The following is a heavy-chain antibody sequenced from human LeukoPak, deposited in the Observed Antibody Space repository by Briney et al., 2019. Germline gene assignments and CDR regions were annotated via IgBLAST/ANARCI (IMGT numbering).Heavy chain of an antibody. V-gene: IGHV3-7*01. CDR3: ARASPYYDILTGYRAFDY. D-gene: IGHD3-9*01. CDR2: IKQDGSEK. J-gene: IGHJ4*02. Sequence: PGGSLRLSXAASGFTFSSYWMSWVRQAPGKGLEWVANIKQDGSEKYYVDSVKGRFTISRDNAKNSLYLQMNSLRAEDTAVYYCARASPYYDILTGYRAFDYWGQGTLVTVSS. CDR1: GFTFSSYW.